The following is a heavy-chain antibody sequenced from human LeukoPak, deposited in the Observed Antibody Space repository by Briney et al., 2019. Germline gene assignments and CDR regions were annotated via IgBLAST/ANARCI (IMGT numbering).Heavy chain of an antibody. J-gene: IGHJ4*02. CDR1: GGSFSGYY. CDR3: VRTATYYDFWSGYYVFRELGY. V-gene: IGHV4-34*01. D-gene: IGHD3-3*01. CDR2: INHSGST. Sequence: SETLSLTCAVYGGSFSGYYWSWIRQPPGKGLEWIGEINHSGSTNYNPSLKSRVTISVDTSKNQFSLKLSSVTAADTAVYYCVRTATYYDFWSGYYVFRELGYWGQGTLVTVSS.